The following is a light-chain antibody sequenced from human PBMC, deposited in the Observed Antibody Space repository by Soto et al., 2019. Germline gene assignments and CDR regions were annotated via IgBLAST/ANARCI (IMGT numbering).Light chain of an antibody. Sequence: DIQMTQSQSSLCSSLGDRVTITCGASQTISSWLAWYQQKPGKAPKLLIYKASTLKSGVPSRFSGSGSGTEFTLTISSLQNDDFATYYCQHYNSYSEAFGQGTKVDIK. CDR3: QHYNSYSEA. CDR2: KAS. CDR1: QTISSW. V-gene: IGKV1-5*03. J-gene: IGKJ1*01.